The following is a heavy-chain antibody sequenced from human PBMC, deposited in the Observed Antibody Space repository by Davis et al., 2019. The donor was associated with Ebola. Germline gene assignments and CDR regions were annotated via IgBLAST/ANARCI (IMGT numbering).Heavy chain of an antibody. CDR2: INPSGGST. D-gene: IGHD5-18*01. CDR3: ARGGYAGMDV. V-gene: IGHV1-46*01. Sequence: ASVKVSCKASGYTFTNYAFSWVRQAPGQGLEWMGIINPSGGSTSYAQKFQGRVTMTRDTSTSTVYMELSSLRSEDTAVYYWARGGYAGMDVWGQGTTVTVSS. J-gene: IGHJ6*02. CDR1: GYTFTNYA.